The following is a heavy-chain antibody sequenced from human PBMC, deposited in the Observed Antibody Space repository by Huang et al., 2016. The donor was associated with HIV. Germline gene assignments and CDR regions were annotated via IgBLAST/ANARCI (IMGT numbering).Heavy chain of an antibody. CDR2: ISYDGNTK. J-gene: IGHJ4*02. Sequence: QVQLVESGGGVVQPERSLKLSCATSHFTFTSYGLHWVRQAPGKGLEWVAVISYDGNTKFYADSVKCRFTISRDNSKKILFLQMSSLRPEDTAVYYCTKDWSVRGTNRFNSMDYWGQGTQVTVSS. CDR1: HFTFTSYG. CDR3: TKDWSVRGTNRFNSMDY. V-gene: IGHV3-30*18. D-gene: IGHD3-16*02.